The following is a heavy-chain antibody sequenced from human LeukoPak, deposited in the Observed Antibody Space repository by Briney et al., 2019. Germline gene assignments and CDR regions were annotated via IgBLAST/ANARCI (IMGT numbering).Heavy chain of an antibody. CDR3: ARGGYCGSASCSDFDY. Sequence: SVKVSCKASGGTFSSYAISWVRQAPGRGLEWMGRIIPILGIANYAQKFQGRVTITADKSTSTAYMELSSLRSEDTAVYYCARGGYCGSASCSDFDYWGQGTLVTVSS. CDR1: GGTFSSYA. CDR2: IIPILGIA. D-gene: IGHD2-2*03. V-gene: IGHV1-69*04. J-gene: IGHJ4*02.